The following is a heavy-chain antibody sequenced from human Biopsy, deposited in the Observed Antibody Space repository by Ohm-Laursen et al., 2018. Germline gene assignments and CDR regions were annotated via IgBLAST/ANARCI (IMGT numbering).Heavy chain of an antibody. V-gene: IGHV4-59*01. CDR2: ITYTGGI. J-gene: IGHJ4*02. Sequence: SETLSLTCTVSGGSISGYHWSWIRKSPGKGLEWLAYITYTGGITSNPSLNGRATISLETSKNQFSLRLIYVTASDTAVYYCARMPHFDYWGQGILVTVSS. CDR3: ARMPHFDY. CDR1: GGSISGYH. D-gene: IGHD2-2*01.